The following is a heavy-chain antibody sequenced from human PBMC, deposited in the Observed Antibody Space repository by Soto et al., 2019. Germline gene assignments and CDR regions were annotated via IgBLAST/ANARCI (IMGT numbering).Heavy chain of an antibody. CDR3: ARIRYSSSWPEDLHWFDP. D-gene: IGHD6-13*01. CDR2: IFSNDEK. J-gene: IGHJ5*02. Sequence: QVTLKESGPVLVKPTETLTLTCTVSGFSLSNARMGVSWIRQPPGKALEWLAHIFSNDEKSYSTSLKSRLTISKDTSKSQVVLTMTNMDPVDTATYYCARIRYSSSWPEDLHWFDPWGQGTLVTVSS. CDR1: GFSLSNARMG. V-gene: IGHV2-26*01.